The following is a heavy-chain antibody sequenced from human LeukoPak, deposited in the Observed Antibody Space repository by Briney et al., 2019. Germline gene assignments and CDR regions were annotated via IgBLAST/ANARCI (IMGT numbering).Heavy chain of an antibody. CDR1: GFTFSDYY. CDR2: ISRSSTNR. Sequence: GGSLRLSCAASGFTFSDYYMSWIRQAPGKGLEWVSYISRSSTNRYYADSLRGRFTITRDNAKNSLYLLMNSLSVEDASVYYCASASSRPVWFGPRGQGTRGTGSP. J-gene: IGHJ5*01. V-gene: IGHV3-11*01. CDR3: ASASSRPVWFGP.